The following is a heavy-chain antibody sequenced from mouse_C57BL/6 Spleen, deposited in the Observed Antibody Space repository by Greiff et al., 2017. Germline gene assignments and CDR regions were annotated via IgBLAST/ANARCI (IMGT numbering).Heavy chain of an antibody. V-gene: IGHV1-69*01. CDR1: GYTLTSYW. CDR2: IDPSDSYT. J-gene: IGHJ2*01. CDR3: ARRGDYENFDY. D-gene: IGHD2-4*01. Sequence: QVQLQQPGAELVMPGASVKLSCKASGYTLTSYWMHWVKQRPGQGLEWIGEIDPSDSYTNYNQKFKGKSTLTVDKSSSTAYMQLSSLTSEDSAVYYCARRGDYENFDYWGQGTTRTVSS.